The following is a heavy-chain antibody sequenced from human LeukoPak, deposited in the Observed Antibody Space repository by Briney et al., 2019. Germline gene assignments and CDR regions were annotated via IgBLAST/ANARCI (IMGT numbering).Heavy chain of an antibody. CDR3: ARPSKPCSSSSRYWFDP. J-gene: IGHJ5*02. V-gene: IGHV1-46*01. D-gene: IGHD6-6*01. Sequence: ASVKVSCKASGYTFTSYYMHWVRQAPGQGLEWMGIINPSGGSTSYAQKFQGRVTMTRDTSTSTVYMELSSLRSEDTAVYYCARPSKPCSSSSRYWFDPWGQGTLVTVSS. CDR1: GYTFTSYY. CDR2: INPSGGST.